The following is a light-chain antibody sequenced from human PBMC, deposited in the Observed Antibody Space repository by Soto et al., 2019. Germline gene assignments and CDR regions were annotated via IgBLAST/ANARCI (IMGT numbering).Light chain of an antibody. Sequence: ESMLTQSPGTLSLSPGERATLSCRASQSVSTRYLAWYQPKPGQAPRLLIYGASIRATGIPDRFSGSGYGTDFTLTISRLEPEDFAVYYCHQFGSSPPAFTFGQGTKLEI. V-gene: IGKV3-20*01. CDR1: QSVSTRY. CDR2: GAS. CDR3: HQFGSSPPAFT. J-gene: IGKJ2*01.